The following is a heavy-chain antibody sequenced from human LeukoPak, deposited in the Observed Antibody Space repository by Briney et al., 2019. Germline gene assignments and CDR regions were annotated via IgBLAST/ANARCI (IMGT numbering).Heavy chain of an antibody. J-gene: IGHJ4*02. D-gene: IGHD1-26*01. CDR1: GFTFTNAW. CDR2: IKSKIDGGTT. V-gene: IGHV3-15*01. Sequence: GGSLRLSCAASGFTFTNAWMSWVRQAPGQGREWGCRIKSKIDGGTTDYAAPVKGRVTISRDYSKNTLYLQMNSMKSEDTAVYYCTTGGGSYYALSFDYWGQGTLVTVSS. CDR3: TTGGGSYYALSFDY.